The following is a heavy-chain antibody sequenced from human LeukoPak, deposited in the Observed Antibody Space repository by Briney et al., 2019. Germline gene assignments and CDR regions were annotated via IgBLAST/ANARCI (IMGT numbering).Heavy chain of an antibody. CDR2: MNPNSGNT. CDR1: GYAFTSYD. D-gene: IGHD3-3*01. Sequence: ASVKVSCKASGYAFTSYDINWVRQATGQGLEWMGWMNPNSGNTGYAQKFQGRVTITRNTSISTAYMELSSLRSEDTAVYYCARGRLSYYDFWSGPVWFDPWGQGTLVTVSS. CDR3: ARGRLSYYDFWSGPVWFDP. J-gene: IGHJ5*02. V-gene: IGHV1-8*03.